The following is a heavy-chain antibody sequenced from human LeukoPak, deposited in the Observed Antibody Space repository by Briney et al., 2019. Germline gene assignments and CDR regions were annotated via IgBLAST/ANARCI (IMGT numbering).Heavy chain of an antibody. Sequence: RTSETLSLTCAVYGGSFSGYYWSWIRQPPGKGLEWIGEINHSGSTNYNPSLKSRVTISVDTSKNQFSLRLSPVIAADTAVYYCARVGVDYSGNIIKYYFDYWGQGALVTVSS. CDR1: GGSFSGYY. CDR2: INHSGST. D-gene: IGHD4-23*01. J-gene: IGHJ4*02. CDR3: ARVGVDYSGNIIKYYFDY. V-gene: IGHV4-34*01.